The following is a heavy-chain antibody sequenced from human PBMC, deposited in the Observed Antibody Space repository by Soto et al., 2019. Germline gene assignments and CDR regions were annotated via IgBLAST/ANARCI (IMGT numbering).Heavy chain of an antibody. Sequence: SETLSLTCRVSGYSISRIDYYWTWIRQHPEKGLEWIGNIYFRGNTYYSPSLESRLTISVDTSKNQFSLKLTSVTAADTAVYYCAREGGSYDSGGYLIRGAFDIWGQGTMVTVS. CDR3: AREGGSYDSGGYLIRGAFDI. D-gene: IGHD3-22*01. CDR1: GYSISRIDYY. CDR2: IYFRGNT. V-gene: IGHV4-31*03. J-gene: IGHJ3*02.